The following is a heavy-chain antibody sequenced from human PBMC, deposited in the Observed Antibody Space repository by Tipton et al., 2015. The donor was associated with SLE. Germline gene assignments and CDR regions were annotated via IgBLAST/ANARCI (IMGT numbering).Heavy chain of an antibody. CDR3: ARGAKERITLVRVRPYYFDY. D-gene: IGHD3-10*01. J-gene: IGHJ4*01. Sequence: TLSLTCSVSGGAISSSGYYWGWIRQPPSKELEWIGNAYYTGSNYYSPSLRSRVTISVDTSKNQFSLTLRSVTAADTAVYYCARGAKERITLVRVRPYYFDYWGQGSLVTVSS. V-gene: IGHV4-39*01. CDR2: AYYTGSN. CDR1: GGAISSSGYY.